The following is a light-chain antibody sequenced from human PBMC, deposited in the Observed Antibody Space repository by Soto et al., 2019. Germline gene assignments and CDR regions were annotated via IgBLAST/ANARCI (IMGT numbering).Light chain of an antibody. CDR3: QQYGSSYT. CDR2: GAS. CDR1: QSVGSNY. V-gene: IGKV3-20*01. J-gene: IGKJ5*01. Sequence: EIVLTQSRGTLSLSPGERATLSCRASQSVGSNYLAWYQQKPGQAPRLLIYGASIRATGLPDRFSGSGSGTDFTLTISRLEPEDFAVYYCQQYGSSYTFGQGTRLEIK.